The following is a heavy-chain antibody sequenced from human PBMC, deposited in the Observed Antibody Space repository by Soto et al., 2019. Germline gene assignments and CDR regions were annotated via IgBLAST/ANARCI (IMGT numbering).Heavy chain of an antibody. CDR2: ISYDGSNK. V-gene: IGHV3-30*04. J-gene: IGHJ3*02. D-gene: IGHD2-15*01. CDR3: ARDRSANRAFDI. Sequence: GGSLRLSCAASGFTFSSYAMHWVRQAPGKGLEWVAVISYDGSNKYYADSVKGRFTISRDNSKNTLYLQMNSLRAEDTAVYYCARDRSANRAFDIWGQGTMVTVSS. CDR1: GFTFSSYA.